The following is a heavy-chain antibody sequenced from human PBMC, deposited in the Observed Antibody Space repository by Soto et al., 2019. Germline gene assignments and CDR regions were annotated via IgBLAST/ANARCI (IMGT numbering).Heavy chain of an antibody. D-gene: IGHD7-27*01. Sequence: QVHLVQSGAEVKKPGASVTISCKASGYPVTSYGFSWVRQAPGQGLQGIGRISAYNGNTEYAQNVQDRVTMTADTSTSTAYMELSSLRSEDTAVYYCARWRLGITEEYAFDIWGQGTMVTVSS. CDR3: ARWRLGITEEYAFDI. J-gene: IGHJ3*02. CDR1: GYPVTSYG. V-gene: IGHV1-18*04. CDR2: ISAYNGNT.